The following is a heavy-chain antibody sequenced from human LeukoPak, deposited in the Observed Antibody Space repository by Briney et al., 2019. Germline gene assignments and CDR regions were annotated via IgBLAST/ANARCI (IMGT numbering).Heavy chain of an antibody. CDR3: ARVRYSSGWIYYYYMDV. J-gene: IGHJ6*03. CDR2: IYSGGST. V-gene: IGHV3-66*01. CDR1: GFTFSSYW. D-gene: IGHD6-19*01. Sequence: PGGSLRLSCAASGFTFSSYWMIWVRQAPGKGLEWVSVIYSGGSTYYADSVKGRFTISRDNSKNTLYLQMNSLRAEDTAVYYCARVRYSSGWIYYYYMDVWGKGTTVTVSS.